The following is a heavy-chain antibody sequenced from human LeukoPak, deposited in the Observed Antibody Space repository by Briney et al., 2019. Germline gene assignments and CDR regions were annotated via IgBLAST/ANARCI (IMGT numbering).Heavy chain of an antibody. CDR3: AKRAGIQLGFDY. D-gene: IGHD5-18*01. J-gene: IGHJ4*02. Sequence: GGSLRLSCAASGFTFSSYWMSWVRQTPGKGLEWVANINQDGREKNYVDSVKGRFTISRDNAKNSLYLQMNSLRAEDTAVYYCAKRAGIQLGFDYWGQGTLVTVSS. V-gene: IGHV3-7*03. CDR2: INQDGREK. CDR1: GFTFSSYW.